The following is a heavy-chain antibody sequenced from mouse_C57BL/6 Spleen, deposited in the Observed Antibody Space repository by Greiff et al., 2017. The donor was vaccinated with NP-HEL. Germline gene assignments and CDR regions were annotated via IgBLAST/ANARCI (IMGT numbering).Heavy chain of an antibody. J-gene: IGHJ3*01. CDR1: GYTFTSYW. D-gene: IGHD2-3*01. CDR2: IDPSDSET. CDR3: ARGGYDGYSPFAY. V-gene: IGHV1-52*01. Sequence: QVQLKESGAELVRPGSSVKLSCKASGYTFTSYWMHWVKQRPIQGLEWIGNIDPSDSETHYNQKFKDKATLTVDKSSSTAYMQLSSLTSEDSAVYYCARGGYDGYSPFAYWGQGTLVTVSA.